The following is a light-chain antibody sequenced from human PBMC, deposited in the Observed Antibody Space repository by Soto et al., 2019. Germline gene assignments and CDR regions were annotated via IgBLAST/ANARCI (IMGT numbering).Light chain of an antibody. CDR1: SSDVGGYNY. CDR3: SPYTSSSTLL. V-gene: IGLV2-14*01. J-gene: IGLJ1*01. CDR2: DVS. Sequence: QSVLTQPASVSGCPGQSITISCIGTSSDVGGYNYVSWYQQYQGKAPKLMIYDVSNRPSGVSNRFSGSKSGNTASLTISGLQAEDEADYYCSPYTSSSTLLFGTGTKVTVL.